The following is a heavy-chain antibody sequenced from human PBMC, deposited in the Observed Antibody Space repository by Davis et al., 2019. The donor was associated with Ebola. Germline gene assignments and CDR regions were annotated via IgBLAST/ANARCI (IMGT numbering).Heavy chain of an antibody. CDR1: GFTFSSHA. CDR2: TSGSGGST. J-gene: IGHJ4*02. Sequence: PGGSLRLSCAASGFTFSSHAMNWVRQAPGKGLEWVSGTSGSGGSTFYADSVKGRFTISRDNSKSTLFLQMSSLRAEDTAVYYCARDSGMYVSFDYWGRGTLVTVSS. V-gene: IGHV3-23*01. D-gene: IGHD1-26*01. CDR3: ARDSGMYVSFDY.